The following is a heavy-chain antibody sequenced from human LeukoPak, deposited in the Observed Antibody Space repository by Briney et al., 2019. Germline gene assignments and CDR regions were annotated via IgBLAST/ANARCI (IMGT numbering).Heavy chain of an antibody. V-gene: IGHV1-46*01. Sequence: GASVKVSCKASGYTFTGYYMHWVRQAPGQGLEWMGIINPSGGSTSYAQKFQGRVTMTRDTSTSTVYMELSSLRSEDTAVYYCARGQGSEEGYEDNYYYYYMDVWGKGTTVTISS. CDR1: GYTFTGYY. D-gene: IGHD6-13*01. CDR3: ARGQGSEEGYEDNYYYYYMDV. CDR2: INPSGGST. J-gene: IGHJ6*03.